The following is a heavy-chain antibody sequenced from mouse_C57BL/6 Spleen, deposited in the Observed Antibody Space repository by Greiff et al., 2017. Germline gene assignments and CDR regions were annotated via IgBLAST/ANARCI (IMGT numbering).Heavy chain of an antibody. Sequence: QVQLQQSGAELVRPGTSVKVSCKASGYAFTNYLIEWVKQRPGQGLEWIGVINPGSGGTNYNEKFKGKATLTADKSSSTAYMQLSSLPSEDSAVYFCARAGTSAFAYWGQGTLVTVSA. CDR1: GYAFTNYL. CDR2: INPGSGGT. J-gene: IGHJ3*01. V-gene: IGHV1-54*01. D-gene: IGHD3-3*01. CDR3: ARAGTSAFAY.